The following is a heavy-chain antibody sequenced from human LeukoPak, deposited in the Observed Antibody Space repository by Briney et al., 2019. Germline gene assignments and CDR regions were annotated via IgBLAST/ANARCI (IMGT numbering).Heavy chain of an antibody. V-gene: IGHV4-59*01. CDR3: ARRGRNSSGWQDYL. J-gene: IGHJ4*02. CDR1: GGSISSYY. CDR2: IYHTGST. D-gene: IGHD6-25*01. Sequence: PSETLSLTCTVSGGSISSYYWSSIRQPPGKGLEWIANIYHTGSTNYNPSLSSRVTISIDTAKNQFSLKLTSVTAADTAVYYCARRGRNSSGWQDYLWGQGTLVTVSS.